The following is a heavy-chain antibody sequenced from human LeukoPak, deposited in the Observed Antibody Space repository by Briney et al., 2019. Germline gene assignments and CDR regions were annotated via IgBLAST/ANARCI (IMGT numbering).Heavy chain of an antibody. CDR1: GGSISSGSYY. V-gene: IGHV4-61*02. Sequence: PSQTLSLTCTVSGGSISSGSYYWSWIRQPAGKGLEWIGRIYTSGSTNYNPSLKSRVTISVDTSKNQFSLKLSSVTAADTAVYYCAREGSSWYVGRRFDPWGQGTLVTVSS. D-gene: IGHD6-13*01. CDR3: AREGSSWYVGRRFDP. CDR2: IYTSGST. J-gene: IGHJ5*02.